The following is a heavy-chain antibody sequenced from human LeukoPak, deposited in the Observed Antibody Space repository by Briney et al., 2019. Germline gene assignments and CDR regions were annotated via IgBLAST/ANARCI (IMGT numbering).Heavy chain of an antibody. CDR3: ARGSGSSWYYFDY. V-gene: IGHV3-48*03. CDR1: GFTFSSYE. Sequence: GGSLRLSCAASGFTFSSYEMNWVRQAPGKGLEWVSYISSSGSTTYYADSVKGRFTISRDNAKNSLYLQMNSLRAEDTAVYYCARGSGSSWYYFDYWGQGTLVTVSS. CDR2: ISSSGSTT. J-gene: IGHJ4*02. D-gene: IGHD6-13*01.